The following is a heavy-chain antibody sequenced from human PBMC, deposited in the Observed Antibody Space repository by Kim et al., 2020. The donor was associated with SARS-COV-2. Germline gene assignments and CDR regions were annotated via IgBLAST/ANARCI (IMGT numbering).Heavy chain of an antibody. CDR1: GGSISSYY. J-gene: IGHJ5*02. V-gene: IGHV4-59*08. CDR3: ASLPTPAADWFDP. CDR2: IYYSGST. D-gene: IGHD6-13*01. Sequence: SETLSLTCTVSGGSISSYYWSWIRQPPGKGLEWIGYIYYSGSTNYNPSLKSRVTISVDTSKNQFSLKLSSVTAADTAVYYCASLPTPAADWFDPWGQGTL.